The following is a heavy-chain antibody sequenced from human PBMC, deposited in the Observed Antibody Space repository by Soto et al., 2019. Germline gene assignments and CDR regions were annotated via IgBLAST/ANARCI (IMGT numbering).Heavy chain of an antibody. Sequence: QVTLKEPGPVLVKPTAALTLTCTVSGFSLSNARMGVSWIRQPPGKALECLANIFSEDEESYSTSLNRRHSNSKDTPKSQVVLTMTNVYPVDTATDDCAQLGTDAYNPQLPYFEYWGQGSLVTVSS. V-gene: IGHV2-26*01. CDR1: GFSLSNARMG. CDR2: IFSEDEE. J-gene: IGHJ4*02. D-gene: IGHD1-1*01. CDR3: AQLGTDAYNPQLPYFEY.